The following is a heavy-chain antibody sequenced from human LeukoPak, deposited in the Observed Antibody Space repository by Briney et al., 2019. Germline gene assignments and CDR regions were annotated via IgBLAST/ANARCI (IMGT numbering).Heavy chain of an antibody. CDR1: GYTITGYY. J-gene: IGHJ4*02. CDR3: ARDQYYNSGGPALRY. CDR2: INPNSGGT. D-gene: IGHD3-10*01. Sequence: GASVKVSCKASGYTITGYYMHWVRQAPGQGLEWMGRINPNSGGTNYAQKFQGWVTLTRDTSISTAYMELTRLKSDDTAVYYCARDQYYNSGGPALRYWGQGTLVTVSS. V-gene: IGHV1-2*04.